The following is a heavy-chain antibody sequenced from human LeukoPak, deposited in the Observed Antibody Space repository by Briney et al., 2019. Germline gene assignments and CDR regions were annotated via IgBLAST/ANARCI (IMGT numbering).Heavy chain of an antibody. V-gene: IGHV1-2*06. CDR3: ASFWGYSSSSTIVDY. D-gene: IGHD6-6*01. CDR2: INPNSGGT. Sequence: VASVKVSCKTSGYTFTTYYMHWVRQAPGQGLEWMGRINPNSGGTNYAQKFQGRVTMTRDTSISTAYMELSRLRSDDTAVYYCASFWGYSSSSTIVDYWGQGTLVTVSS. CDR1: GYTFTTYY. J-gene: IGHJ4*02.